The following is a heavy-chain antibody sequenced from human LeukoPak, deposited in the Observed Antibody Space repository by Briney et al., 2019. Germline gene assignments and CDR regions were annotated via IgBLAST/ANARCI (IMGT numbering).Heavy chain of an antibody. CDR1: VFTFSSYA. J-gene: IGHJ4*02. V-gene: IGHV3-23*01. CDR2: IPGRIAST. D-gene: IGHD3-22*01. Sequence: GGSLRLSCAASVFTFSSYAMSWVRQAPGKGLEWASSIPGRIASTYYAASVKGRFTISRDNSKNTLYLQMNSLRAEDTAVYFCANLDSYDTHWGQGTLVTVSS. CDR3: ANLDSYDTH.